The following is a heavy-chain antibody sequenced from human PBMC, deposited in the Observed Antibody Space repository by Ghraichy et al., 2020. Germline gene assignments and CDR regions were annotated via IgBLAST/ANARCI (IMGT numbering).Heavy chain of an antibody. CDR2: INPNSGGT. CDR3: ARLWLYCTNGVCDAGAFDI. Sequence: ASVKVSCKASGYTFTGYYMHWVRQAPGQGLEWMGWINPNSGGTNYAQKFQGWVTMTRDTSISTAYMELSRLRSDDTAVYYCARLWLYCTNGVCDAGAFDIWGQGTMVTVSS. V-gene: IGHV1-2*04. J-gene: IGHJ3*02. D-gene: IGHD2-8*01. CDR1: GYTFTGYY.